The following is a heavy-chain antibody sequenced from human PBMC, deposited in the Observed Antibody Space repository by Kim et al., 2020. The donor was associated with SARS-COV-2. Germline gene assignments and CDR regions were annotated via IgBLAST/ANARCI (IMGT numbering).Heavy chain of an antibody. CDR1: GGSFSGYY. J-gene: IGHJ4*02. Sequence: SETLSLTCAVYGGSFSGYYWSWIRQPPGKGLEWIGEINHSGSTNYNPSLESRVTISVDTSKNQFSLKLSSVTAADTAVYYCARGRVQLLNWDYWGQGTLVTVSS. CDR3: ARGRVQLLNWDY. D-gene: IGHD2-2*01. CDR2: INHSGST. V-gene: IGHV4-34*01.